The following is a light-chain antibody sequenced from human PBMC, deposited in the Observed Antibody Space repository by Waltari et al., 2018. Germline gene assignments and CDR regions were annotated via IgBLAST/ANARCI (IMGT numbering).Light chain of an antibody. CDR1: QIIGRY. Sequence: EIMLTQSPGTLSLSPGERATLSCRTSQIIGRYLAWYQQKPGQAPRLLIYGASSRDTGIPDRFSGSGSGTDFSLTINRLEAEDFAVYYCQHYVSLPVTFGQGTKVEIK. V-gene: IGKV3-20*01. J-gene: IGKJ1*01. CDR3: QHYVSLPVT. CDR2: GAS.